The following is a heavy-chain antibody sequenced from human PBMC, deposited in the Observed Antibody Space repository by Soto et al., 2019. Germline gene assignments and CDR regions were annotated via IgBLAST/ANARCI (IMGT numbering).Heavy chain of an antibody. CDR3: ARDPPITSDYAMDV. CDR1: GFAVSSSY. CDR2: TYTDGST. V-gene: IGHV3-53*02. J-gene: IGHJ6*02. D-gene: IGHD1-20*01. Sequence: EVQLVETGGDLIQSGGSLRLSCAASGFAVSSSYIMWVRQAPGKGLECVSVTYTDGSTHYADSVKGRFTISRDDSRNTLYLQMNSLRAEDTAVYYCARDPPITSDYAMDVWGQGTTVIVSS.